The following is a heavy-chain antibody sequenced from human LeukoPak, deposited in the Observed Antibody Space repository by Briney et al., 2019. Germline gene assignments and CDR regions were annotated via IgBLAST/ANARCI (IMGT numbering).Heavy chain of an antibody. Sequence: SETLSLTCTVSGGSISSYYWSWIRQPPGKGLEWIGYIYYSGSTNYNPSLKSRVTISVDTSKNQFSLKLSSVTAADTAVYYCARVVRGSYLDYWGQGTLVTVSS. D-gene: IGHD2-21*01. J-gene: IGHJ4*02. CDR2: IYYSGST. V-gene: IGHV4-59*01. CDR1: GGSISSYY. CDR3: ARVVRGSYLDY.